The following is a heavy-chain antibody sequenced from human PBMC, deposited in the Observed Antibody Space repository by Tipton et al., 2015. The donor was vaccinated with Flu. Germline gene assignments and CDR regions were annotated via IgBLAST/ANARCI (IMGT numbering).Heavy chain of an antibody. D-gene: IGHD3-10*02. J-gene: IGHJ5*01. CDR1: GGSLSSYY. Sequence: TLSLTCTVSGGSLSSYYWSWIRQPAGKGLEWIGRIYTSGGSKYNPSLRGRLTMSVYASKREFSLKLSSVTAADTAVYYCAKVMFGWVESWAQGIPVTVSS. CDR3: AKVMFGWVES. CDR2: IYTSGGS. V-gene: IGHV4-4*07.